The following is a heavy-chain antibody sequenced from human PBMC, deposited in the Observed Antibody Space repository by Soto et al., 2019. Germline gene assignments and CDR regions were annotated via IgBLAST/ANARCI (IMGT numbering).Heavy chain of an antibody. Sequence: LSLTCTVSSGSISVTNVFWGWVRQPPGKGLEWIGNVDYSGTAYFSPSLATRVTFHVDTSKNQFSLTLYSVTAADTAVYYCARITGRHLDYWGQGILVTVSS. D-gene: IGHD1-20*01. CDR1: SGSISVTNVF. V-gene: IGHV4-39*01. J-gene: IGHJ4*02. CDR3: ARITGRHLDY. CDR2: VDYSGTA.